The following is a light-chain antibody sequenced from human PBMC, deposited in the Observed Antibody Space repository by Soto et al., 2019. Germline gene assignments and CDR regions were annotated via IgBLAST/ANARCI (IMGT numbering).Light chain of an antibody. CDR3: QQYHTVPYT. J-gene: IGKJ2*01. CDR1: QSVSSSY. Sequence: EIVLTQSPGTLSLSPGERATLSCRASQSVSSSYLAWYQQKPGQAPRLLIYGASTRATGIPDRFSGSGSGTEFTLTISSLQPDDLATYFCQQYHTVPYTFGQGTKVDIK. V-gene: IGKV3-20*01. CDR2: GAS.